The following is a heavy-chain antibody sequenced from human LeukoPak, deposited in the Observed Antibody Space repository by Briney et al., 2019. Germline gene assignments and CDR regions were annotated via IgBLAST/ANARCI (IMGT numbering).Heavy chain of an antibody. CDR3: AKGTGSYYAGFDY. J-gene: IGHJ4*02. D-gene: IGHD1-26*01. CDR2: ISGSGGST. V-gene: IGHV3-23*01. Sequence: GGSLGLSCAASGFTFSSYAMSWVRQAPGKGLEWVSAISGSGGSTYYADSVKGRFTISRDNSKNTLYLQMNSLRAEDTAVYYCAKGTGSYYAGFDYWGQGTLVTVSS. CDR1: GFTFSSYA.